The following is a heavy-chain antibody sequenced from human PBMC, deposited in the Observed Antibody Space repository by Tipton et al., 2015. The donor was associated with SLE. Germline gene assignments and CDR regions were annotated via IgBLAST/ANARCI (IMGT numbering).Heavy chain of an antibody. CDR1: GYTFTSYD. D-gene: IGHD4-17*01. V-gene: IGHV1-8*02. Sequence: QLVQSGAEVKKPGASVKVSCKASGYTFTSYDINWVRQATGQGLEWMGWMNPNSGNTGYAQKFQGRVTMTRNTSISTAYMELSSLRSEDTAVYYCASQEVDATADYYYYGMDVWGQGTTVTVSS. CDR3: ASQEVDATADYYYYGMDV. J-gene: IGHJ6*02. CDR2: MNPNSGNT.